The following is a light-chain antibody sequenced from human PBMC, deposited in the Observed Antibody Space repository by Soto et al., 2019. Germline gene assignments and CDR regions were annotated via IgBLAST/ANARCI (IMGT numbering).Light chain of an antibody. J-gene: IGKJ5*01. Sequence: DIQLTHAPSTLSGSVGYRVTITCRASQTISSWLAWYQQKPGKAPKLLIYKASTLKSGVPSRFSGSGSGTEFTLTISGLLPEDFATYHCQQLNTLPFTFGQGTRLEIK. CDR3: QQLNTLPFT. CDR1: QTISSW. V-gene: IGKV1-5*03. CDR2: KAS.